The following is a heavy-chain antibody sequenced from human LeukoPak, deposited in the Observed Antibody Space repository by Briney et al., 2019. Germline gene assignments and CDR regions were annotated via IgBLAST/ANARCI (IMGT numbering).Heavy chain of an antibody. CDR1: GFTFDYYA. D-gene: IGHD2-15*01. J-gene: IGHJ5*02. V-gene: IGHV3-9*01. Sequence: GRSLRLSCVASGFTFDYYAMHWVRQAPGKGLEWVSGISWNSGSIVYADSVKGRFTISRDNAKNSLYLQMNSLRAEDTALYYCAKDARYCSGGSCYLGAGWFDPWGQGTLVTVSS. CDR3: AKDARYCSGGSCYLGAGWFDP. CDR2: ISWNSGSI.